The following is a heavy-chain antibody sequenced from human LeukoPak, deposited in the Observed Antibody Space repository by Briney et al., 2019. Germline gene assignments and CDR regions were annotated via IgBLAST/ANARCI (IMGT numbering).Heavy chain of an antibody. CDR3: ARGYSYGYADY. CDR2: IYYSGST. J-gene: IGHJ4*02. V-gene: IGHV4-59*01. D-gene: IGHD5-18*01. Sequence: SETLSLTCTVSGGSISSYYWSWNRQPPGKGLEWIGYIYYSGSTNYNPSLKSRVTISVDTSKNQFSLKLSSVTAADTAVYYCARGYSYGYADYWGQGTLVTVSS. CDR1: GGSISSYY.